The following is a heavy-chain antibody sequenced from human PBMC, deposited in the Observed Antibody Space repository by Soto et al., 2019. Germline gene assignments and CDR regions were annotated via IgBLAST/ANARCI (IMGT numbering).Heavy chain of an antibody. D-gene: IGHD3-3*01. CDR3: ARRTISGVITDYLDY. Sequence: SETLSLTCTVSGASISSDYWSWIRQPPGKGLEWIGYAYSSGSAIYNPSLKSRVTISLDTSKSQFSLKLSSVTAADTAVYYCARRTISGVITDYLDYWGQGTLVTGSS. J-gene: IGHJ4*02. CDR2: AYSSGSA. CDR1: GASISSDY. V-gene: IGHV4-59*08.